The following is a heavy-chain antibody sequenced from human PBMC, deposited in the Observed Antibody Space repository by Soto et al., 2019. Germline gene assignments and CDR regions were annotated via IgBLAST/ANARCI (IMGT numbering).Heavy chain of an antibody. J-gene: IGHJ6*02. CDR2: INHSGST. CDR3: ARGGMGYRSGWYVYSYYGMDV. Sequence: KSSETLSLTCAVYGGSFSGYYWSWIRQPPGKGLEWIGEINHSGSTNYNPSLKSRVTISVDTSKNQFSLKLSSVTAADTAVYYCARGGMGYRSGWYVYSYYGMDVWGQGTTVTVSS. CDR1: GGSFSGYY. D-gene: IGHD6-19*01. V-gene: IGHV4-34*01.